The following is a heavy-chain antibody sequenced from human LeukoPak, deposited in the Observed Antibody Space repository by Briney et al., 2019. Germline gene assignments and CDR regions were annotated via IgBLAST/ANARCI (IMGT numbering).Heavy chain of an antibody. V-gene: IGHV4-59*01. CDR2: IYYSGST. CDR3: ARTTEGGYTYDYFYYYYMDV. D-gene: IGHD5-18*01. CDR1: GGSFSSYY. J-gene: IGHJ6*03. Sequence: SETLSLTCTVSGGSFSSYYWSWIRQPPGKGLEWIGYIYYSGSTNYNPSLKSRVTISVDTSKNQFSLKLSSATAADTAVYYCARTTEGGYTYDYFYYYYMDVWGKGTTVTISS.